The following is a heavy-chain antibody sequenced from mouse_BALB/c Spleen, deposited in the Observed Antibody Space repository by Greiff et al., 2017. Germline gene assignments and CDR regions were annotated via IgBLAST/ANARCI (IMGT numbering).Heavy chain of an antibody. CDR1: GFTFSSFG. V-gene: IGHV5-17*02. D-gene: IGHD2-1*01. CDR2: ISSGSSTI. J-gene: IGHJ3*01. Sequence: EVKVVESGGGLVQPGGSRKLSCAASGFTFSSFGMHWVRQAPEKGLEWVAYISSGSSTIYYADTVKGRFTISRDNPKNTLFLQMTSLRSEDTAMYYCASDGNYPRFAYWGQGTLVTVSA. CDR3: ASDGNYPRFAY.